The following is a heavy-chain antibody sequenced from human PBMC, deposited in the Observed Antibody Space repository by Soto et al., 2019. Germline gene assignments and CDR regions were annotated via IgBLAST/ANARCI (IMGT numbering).Heavy chain of an antibody. CDR3: ARTPEAGTTFFINWFDP. J-gene: IGHJ5*02. CDR1: GGSISTSNW. Sequence: PSETLSLTCAVSGGSISTSNWWSWVRQPPGKGLEWIGEVYHSGSTNYNPSFKSRVAMSVDKSKNQFSLKLNSVTAADTALYYCARTPEAGTTFFINWFDPWGQGTLVT. D-gene: IGHD1-7*01. CDR2: VYHSGST. V-gene: IGHV4-4*02.